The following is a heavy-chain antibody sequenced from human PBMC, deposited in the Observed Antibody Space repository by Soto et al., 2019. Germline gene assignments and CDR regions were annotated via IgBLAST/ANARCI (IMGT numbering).Heavy chain of an antibody. V-gene: IGHV4-34*01. D-gene: IGHD2-15*01. CDR2: INYSGST. Sequence: QVQLQQWGAGLLKPSETLSLTCAVYGGSFSGYYWSWIRQPPGKGLEWIGEINYSGSTNYNPSLKSRVTISVDTSKNQFSLKLSSVTAADTAVYYCARTKGNCSGGSCYSAFDYWGQGTLVTVSS. CDR3: ARTKGNCSGGSCYSAFDY. CDR1: GGSFSGYY. J-gene: IGHJ4*02.